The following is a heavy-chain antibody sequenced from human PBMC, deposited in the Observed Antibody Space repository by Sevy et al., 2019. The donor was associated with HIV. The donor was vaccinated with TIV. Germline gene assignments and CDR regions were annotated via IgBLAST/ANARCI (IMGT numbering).Heavy chain of an antibody. J-gene: IGHJ3*02. CDR1: GYSVSDLS. D-gene: IGHD3-22*01. CDR2: YDPEDGET. Sequence: ASVKVSCKVSGYSVSDLSIHWVRQAPGKGLEWMGGYDPEDGETIYAQKFQGRVTMTEDTSTDTAYMELSSLRSEDTAVDYGATSPDYYDSSRDAFDIWGQGTMVTVSS. V-gene: IGHV1-24*01. CDR3: ATSPDYYDSSRDAFDI.